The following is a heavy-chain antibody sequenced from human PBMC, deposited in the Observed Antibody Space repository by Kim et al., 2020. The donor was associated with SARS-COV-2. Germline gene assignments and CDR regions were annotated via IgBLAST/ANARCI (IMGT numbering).Heavy chain of an antibody. D-gene: IGHD4-4*01. Sequence: ASVKVSCKASGYTFTSYGISWVRQAPGQGLEWMGWISAYNGNTNYAQKLQGRVTMTTDTSTSTAYMELRSLRSDDTAVYYCARHYDYSNYWQYYYYYYGMDVWGQGTTVTVSS. CDR3: ARHYDYSNYWQYYYYYYGMDV. V-gene: IGHV1-18*04. CDR1: GYTFTSYG. J-gene: IGHJ6*02. CDR2: ISAYNGNT.